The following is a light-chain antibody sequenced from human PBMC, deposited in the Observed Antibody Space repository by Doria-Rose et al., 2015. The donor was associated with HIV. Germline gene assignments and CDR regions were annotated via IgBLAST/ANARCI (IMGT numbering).Light chain of an antibody. CDR3: QSYDSRLSVYV. CDR1: SSNIGAWFD. CDR2: GNT. Sequence: QSVLTQPPLVSGAPGQRVAISCTGSSSNIGAWFDVKWYQQLPGTVPQLLIHGNTNRPSGVPDRFSGSKSGTSASLAISGLRAEDEADYYCQSYDSRLSVYVFGTGTKVTVL. V-gene: IGLV1-40*01. J-gene: IGLJ1*01.